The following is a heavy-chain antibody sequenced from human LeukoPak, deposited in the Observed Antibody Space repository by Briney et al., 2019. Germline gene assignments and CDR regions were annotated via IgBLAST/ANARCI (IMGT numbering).Heavy chain of an antibody. V-gene: IGHV3-9*01. CDR1: GFTFDDYA. Sequence: GGSLRLSCAAAGFTFDDYAMHWVRQAPGKGLEWVSSISWNSGTVAYADSVKGRFTISRDNAKNSLYLQMNSLRAEDTAVYYCARLVSSTTPAHYYYMDVWGKGTTVTVSS. CDR3: ARLVSSTTPAHYYYMDV. J-gene: IGHJ6*03. CDR2: ISWNSGTV. D-gene: IGHD2-2*01.